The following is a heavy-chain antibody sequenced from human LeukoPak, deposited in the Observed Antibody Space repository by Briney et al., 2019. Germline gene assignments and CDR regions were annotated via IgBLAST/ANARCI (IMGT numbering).Heavy chain of an antibody. V-gene: IGHV1-69*05. CDR3: ARGGLGCSGGSCYSAFDI. CDR1: GGTLSSYA. CDR2: IIPIFGTA. J-gene: IGHJ3*02. Sequence: ASVKVSCKASGGTLSSYAISWGRQAPGQGLEWMGRIIPIFGTANYAQKFQGRVTITTDESTSTAYMELSSLRSEDPAVYYCARGGLGCSGGSCYSAFDIWGQGTMVTVSS. D-gene: IGHD2-15*01.